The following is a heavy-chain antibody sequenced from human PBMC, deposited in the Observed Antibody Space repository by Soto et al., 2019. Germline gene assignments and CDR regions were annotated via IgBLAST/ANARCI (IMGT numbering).Heavy chain of an antibody. Sequence: PGGSLRLSCAASGFTFSDYYMSWIRQAPGKGLEWVSYISSSSSYTNYADSVKGRFTISRDNAKNSLYLQMNSLRAEDTAVYSCARDKEQQPGGTDVWGQGTTVTVSS. CDR1: GFTFSDYY. J-gene: IGHJ6*02. D-gene: IGHD6-13*01. V-gene: IGHV3-11*06. CDR2: ISSSSSYT. CDR3: ARDKEQQPGGTDV.